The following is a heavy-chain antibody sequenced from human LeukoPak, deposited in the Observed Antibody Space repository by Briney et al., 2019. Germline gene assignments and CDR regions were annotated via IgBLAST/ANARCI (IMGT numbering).Heavy chain of an antibody. J-gene: IGHJ4*02. CDR2: IYPDDSDT. CDR3: ARREELWLPFDS. D-gene: IGHD3-16*01. CDR1: GYSFTSYW. Sequence: GESLKISCKGSGYSFTSYWIGWVRQMPGKGLEWTTIIYPDDSDTRYSPSLQGHITISADKSISTAHLQWSSLKASDTAMYYCARREELWLPFDSWGQGTLVTVSS. V-gene: IGHV5-51*01.